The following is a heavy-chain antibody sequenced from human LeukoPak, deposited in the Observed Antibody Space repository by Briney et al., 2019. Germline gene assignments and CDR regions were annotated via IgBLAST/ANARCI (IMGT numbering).Heavy chain of an antibody. J-gene: IGHJ6*03. CDR2: TSYDGDNK. V-gene: IGHV3-30*01. CDR1: GFTFRSYA. Sequence: GGSLRLSCAASGFTFRSYAMHWVRQAPGKGLEWVAVTSYDGDNKYYADSVKGRFSISRDNSKNTLYLQMNSLRAEDTAVYYCARVGGYSGYDTGYYYYMDVWGKGTTVTVSS. D-gene: IGHD5-12*01. CDR3: ARVGGYSGYDTGYYYYMDV.